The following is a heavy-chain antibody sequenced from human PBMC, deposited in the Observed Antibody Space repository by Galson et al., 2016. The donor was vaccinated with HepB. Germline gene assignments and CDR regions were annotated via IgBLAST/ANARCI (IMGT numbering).Heavy chain of an antibody. CDR3: ARIAVKGTAMDHYFDY. CDR1: GFSLSTSGMC. J-gene: IGHJ4*02. V-gene: IGHV2-70*01. CDR2: IDWDDDK. D-gene: IGHD5-18*01. Sequence: PALVKPTQTLTLTCTLSGFSLSTSGMCVGWIRQPPGKALEWLALIDWDDDKYYSTSLKTRLTISKDTSKNQVVLTMTNMDPVDTATYYCARIAVKGTAMDHYFDYWGQGTLVTVSS.